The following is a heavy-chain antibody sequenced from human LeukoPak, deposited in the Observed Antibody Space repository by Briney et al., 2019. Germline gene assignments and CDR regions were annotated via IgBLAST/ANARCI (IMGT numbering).Heavy chain of an antibody. J-gene: IGHJ4*02. Sequence: SVKVSCKASGGTFSSYAISWVRQAPGQGLEWMGRIIPILGIANYAQKFQGRVTITADKSTSTAYMELSSLRSEDTAVYYCAREDYDILTGYPSYYFDYWGQGTLVTVSS. V-gene: IGHV1-69*04. CDR2: IIPILGIA. CDR1: GGTFSSYA. CDR3: AREDYDILTGYPSYYFDY. D-gene: IGHD3-9*01.